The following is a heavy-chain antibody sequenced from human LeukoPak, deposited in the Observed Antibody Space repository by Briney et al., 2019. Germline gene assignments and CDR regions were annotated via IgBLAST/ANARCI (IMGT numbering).Heavy chain of an antibody. CDR1: GGSISSYY. CDR2: IYTSGST. CDR3: AREPGYCSGGSCPTLGWFDP. J-gene: IGHJ5*02. V-gene: IGHV4-4*07. D-gene: IGHD2-15*01. Sequence: SETLSLTCTVSGGSISSYYWSWIRQPAGKGLEWIGRIYTSGSTNYNPSLKSRVTMSVDTSKNQFSLKLSSVTAADTAGYYCAREPGYCSGGSCPTLGWFDPWGQGTLVTVSP.